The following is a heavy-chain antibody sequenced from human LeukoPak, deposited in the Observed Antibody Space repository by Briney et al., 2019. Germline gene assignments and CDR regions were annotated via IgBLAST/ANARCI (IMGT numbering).Heavy chain of an antibody. V-gene: IGHV3-7*04. J-gene: IGHJ4*02. CDR1: GFPFSSYW. CDR3: RRVAYIDEGIDY. D-gene: IGHD3-9*01. Sequence: GGSLRLSCVASGFPFSSYWMTWVRQAPGKGLEWVANIKQDGSKKSYVDSVKGRFTISRDNAKNSLYLQMNSLRAEDTAIYYCRRVAYIDEGIDYGAQEPRATVPS. CDR2: IKQDGSKK.